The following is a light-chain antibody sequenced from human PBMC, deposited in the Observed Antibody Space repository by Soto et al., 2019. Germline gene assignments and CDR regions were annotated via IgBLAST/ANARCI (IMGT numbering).Light chain of an antibody. J-gene: IGKJ4*01. CDR1: QSVSSSY. Sequence: IVLTPSPDTVSLSPGERASLSCRASQSVSSSYLAWYQQRPGQAPRLVIYGASSRATGIPDRFSGSGSGTDVPITISGLEPEDFAVYYCQQHGSSLTFGGGTNVEI. CDR2: GAS. V-gene: IGKV3-20*01. CDR3: QQHGSSLT.